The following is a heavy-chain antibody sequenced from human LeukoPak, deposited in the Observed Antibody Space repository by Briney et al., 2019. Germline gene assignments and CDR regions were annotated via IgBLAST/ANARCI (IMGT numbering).Heavy chain of an antibody. V-gene: IGHV4-59*01. D-gene: IGHD3-10*01. CDR1: GGSISSYY. J-gene: IGHJ5*02. CDR3: ARGRITMVRGTPGWFDP. Sequence: SETLSLTYTVSGGSISSYYWSWIRQPPGKGLEWIGYIYYSGSTNYNPSLKSRVTISVDTSKNQFSLKLSSVTAADTAVYYCARGRITMVRGTPGWFDPWGQGTLVTVSS. CDR2: IYYSGST.